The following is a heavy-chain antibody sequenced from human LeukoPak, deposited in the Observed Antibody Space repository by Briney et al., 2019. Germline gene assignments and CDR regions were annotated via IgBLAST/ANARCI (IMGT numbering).Heavy chain of an antibody. V-gene: IGHV3-7*01. CDR3: ARGMDYMDV. CDR1: GFTLSSYW. Sequence: GGSLRLSCAASGFTLSSYWMSWVRQAPGKGLEWVANIKQDGSEKYYVDSVKGRFTISRDNAKNSLYLQMNSLRAEDTAVYYCARGMDYMDVWGKGTTVTVSS. CDR2: IKQDGSEK. D-gene: IGHD5-24*01. J-gene: IGHJ6*03.